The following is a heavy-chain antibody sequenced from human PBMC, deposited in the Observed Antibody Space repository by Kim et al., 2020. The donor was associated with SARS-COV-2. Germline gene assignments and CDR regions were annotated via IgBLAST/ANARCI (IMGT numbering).Heavy chain of an antibody. D-gene: IGHD3-16*01. V-gene: IGHV3-15*01. CDR3: TTFMITFGGALGDY. CDR2: IKSKTDGGTT. J-gene: IGHJ4*02. Sequence: GGSLRLSCAASGFTFSNAWMSWVRQAPGKGLEWVGRIKSKTDGGTTDYAAPVKGRFTISRDDSKNTLYLQMNSLKTEDTAVYYCTTFMITFGGALGDYWGQGTLVTVSS. CDR1: GFTFSNAW.